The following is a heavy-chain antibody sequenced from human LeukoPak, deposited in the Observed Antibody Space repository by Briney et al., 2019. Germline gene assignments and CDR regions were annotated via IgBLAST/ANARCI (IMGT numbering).Heavy chain of an antibody. D-gene: IGHD3-22*01. CDR1: GFTFSSYA. CDR2: ISGSGGST. V-gene: IGHV3-23*01. CDR3: AKGADDSSGYSNNWFDP. J-gene: IGHJ5*02. Sequence: GGSLRLSCAASGFTFSSYAMSWVRQAPGKGLEWVSGISGSGGSTYYADSVKGRFTISRDNSKNTLYLQMNSLRAEDTAVYYCAKGADDSSGYSNNWFDPWGQGTLVTVSS.